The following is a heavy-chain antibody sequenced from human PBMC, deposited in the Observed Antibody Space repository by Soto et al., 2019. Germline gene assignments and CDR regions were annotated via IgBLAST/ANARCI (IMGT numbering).Heavy chain of an antibody. CDR3: ARAMVRGKNYYGVDV. CDR2: IYPGDSDT. D-gene: IGHD3-10*01. V-gene: IGHV5-51*01. CDR1: GYSFISYW. J-gene: IGHJ6*02. Sequence: GESLKISCKGSGYSFISYWIGWVRQMPGKGLEWMGIIYPGDSDTRYSPSFQGQVTISADKSISTAYLQWSSLKASDTAMYYCARAMVRGKNYYGVDVWGQGTTVTVSS.